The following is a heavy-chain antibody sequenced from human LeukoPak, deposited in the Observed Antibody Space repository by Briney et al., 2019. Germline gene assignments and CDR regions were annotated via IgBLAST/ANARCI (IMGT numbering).Heavy chain of an antibody. CDR3: ARHSTDGYVRY. CDR2: IYHSGST. V-gene: IGHV4-38-2*01. J-gene: IGHJ4*02. Sequence: SETLSLTCAVSGYSISSGYYWGWIRQPPVKGLEWIGSIYHSGSTYYNPSLKSRVTISVDTSKNQFSLKLSSVTAADTAVYYCARHSTDGYVRYRGQGTLVTVSS. D-gene: IGHD2-2*01. CDR1: GYSISSGYY.